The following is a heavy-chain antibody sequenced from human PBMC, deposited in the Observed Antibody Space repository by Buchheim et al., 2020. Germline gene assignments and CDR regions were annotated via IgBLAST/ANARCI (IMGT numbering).Heavy chain of an antibody. Sequence: QVQLVESGGGVVQPGRSLRLSCAASGFTFSSYGMHWVRQAPGKGLEWVAVIWYDGSNKYYADSVKGRFTISRDNSKNTLYLQMNSLRAEDTAVYYCARFYDSSGYYFYYFDYWGQGTL. CDR1: GFTFSSYG. CDR3: ARFYDSSGYYFYYFDY. D-gene: IGHD3-22*01. J-gene: IGHJ4*02. CDR2: IWYDGSNK. V-gene: IGHV3-33*01.